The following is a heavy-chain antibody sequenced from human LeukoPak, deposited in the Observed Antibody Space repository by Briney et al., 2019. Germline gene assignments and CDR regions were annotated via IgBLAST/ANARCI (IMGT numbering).Heavy chain of an antibody. J-gene: IGHJ4*02. D-gene: IGHD4-23*01. Sequence: PGGSLRLSCAASGITFSSYWMSWVRQAPGKGLEWVANIKEDGSEKYYVDSVKGRFTISRDNAKNSLYLLMNSLRAEDTAVYYCAAGGNSDYWGQGTLVTVSS. CDR3: AAGGNSDY. V-gene: IGHV3-7*01. CDR1: GITFSSYW. CDR2: IKEDGSEK.